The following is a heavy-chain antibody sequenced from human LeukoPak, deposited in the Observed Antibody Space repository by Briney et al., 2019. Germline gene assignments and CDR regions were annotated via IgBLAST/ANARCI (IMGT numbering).Heavy chain of an antibody. D-gene: IGHD2-21*02. CDR2: ISGSGGST. J-gene: IGHJ4*02. CDR1: GFTFSSYA. V-gene: IGHV3-23*01. Sequence: GGSLRLSCAASGFTFSSYAMSWVRQAPGKGLEWVSAISGSGGSTYYADSVKGRFTISRDNSKNTLYLQMNSMRAEDTAVYYCEKPLAYCGGACSAGFDYWGQGTLVTVSS. CDR3: EKPLAYCGGACSAGFDY.